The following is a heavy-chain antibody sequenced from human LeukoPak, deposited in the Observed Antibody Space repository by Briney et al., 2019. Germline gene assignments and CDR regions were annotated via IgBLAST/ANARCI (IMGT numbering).Heavy chain of an antibody. CDR2: INQDGSVK. CDR1: TFTFSTYW. CDR3: ARDPGSSSFDY. Sequence: GGSLRLSCAASTFTFSTYWMTWVRQAPGKGPEFVANINQDGSVKNYVDSVKGRFTISRDNAKNSLYLQMNSLRADDTAVYYCARDPGSSSFDYWGQGTLDTVSS. D-gene: IGHD6-13*01. J-gene: IGHJ4*02. V-gene: IGHV3-7*01.